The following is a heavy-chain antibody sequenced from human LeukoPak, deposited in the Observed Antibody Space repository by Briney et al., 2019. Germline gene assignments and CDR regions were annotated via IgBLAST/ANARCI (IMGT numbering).Heavy chain of an antibody. J-gene: IGHJ4*02. V-gene: IGHV4-34*01. Sequence: SETLSLTCAVYGGSFSGYYWSWIRQPPGKGLEWIGEINHSGSTNYNPSLKSRVTISVDTSKNQFSLKLSSVTAAATAVYYCXXXKYYYGSGSYYLGRYFDYWGQGTLVTVSS. D-gene: IGHD3-10*01. CDR3: XXXKYYYGSGSYYLGRYFDY. CDR2: INHSGST. CDR1: GGSFSGYY.